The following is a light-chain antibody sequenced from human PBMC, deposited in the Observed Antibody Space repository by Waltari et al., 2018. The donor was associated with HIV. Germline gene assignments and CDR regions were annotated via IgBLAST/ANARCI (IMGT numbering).Light chain of an antibody. CDR1: SSDVGGYNY. CDR3: SSYTSSSPYA. J-gene: IGLJ1*01. Sequence: QSALTQPASVSGSPGQSITISCTGTSSDVGGYNYVSWYQQHPGKAPKLMIYDVSNRPSGVSNRVSGSKPGKQASLTSSGLQAEDEADYYCSSYTSSSPYAFGTGTKVTVL. CDR2: DVS. V-gene: IGLV2-14*03.